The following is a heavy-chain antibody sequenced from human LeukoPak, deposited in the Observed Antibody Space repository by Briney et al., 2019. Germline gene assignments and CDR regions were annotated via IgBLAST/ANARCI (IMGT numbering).Heavy chain of an antibody. Sequence: ASVKVSCKASGYTFTDYYMHWVRQAPGQGLEWMGWISPDSGGTEYAQIFQGRVTMTRDTSISTAYMELSRLTSDDTALYYCARTYTAVHYFDYWGQGTLVTVSS. D-gene: IGHD2-21*02. CDR2: ISPDSGGT. CDR3: ARTYTAVHYFDY. J-gene: IGHJ4*02. CDR1: GYTFTDYY. V-gene: IGHV1-2*02.